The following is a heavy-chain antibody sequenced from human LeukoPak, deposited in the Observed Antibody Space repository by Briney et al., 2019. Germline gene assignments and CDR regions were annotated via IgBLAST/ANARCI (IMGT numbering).Heavy chain of an antibody. CDR2: IIPIFGTA. V-gene: IGHV1-69*06. Sequence: SVKVSCKASGGTFSSYAISWVRQAPGQGLEWMGEIIPIFGTANYAQKFQGRVTITADKSTSTAYMELSSLRSEDTAVYYCARYSVDYGPWFPEFWGQGTLVTVSS. CDR3: ARYSVDYGPWFPEF. D-gene: IGHD1-26*01. CDR1: GGTFSSYA. J-gene: IGHJ4*02.